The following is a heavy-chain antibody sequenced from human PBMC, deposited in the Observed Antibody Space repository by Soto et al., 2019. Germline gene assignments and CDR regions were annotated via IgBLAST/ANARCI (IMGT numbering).Heavy chain of an antibody. CDR3: ARVVGSHIVVVTASRDYFDY. CDR1: GFTFSSFA. V-gene: IGHV3-30-3*01. D-gene: IGHD2-21*02. J-gene: IGHJ4*02. CDR2: ISYDGSNK. Sequence: PGGSLRLPCSASGFTFSSFAMHWVRQAPGKGLEVFVVISYDGSNKYYADSVKGRFTISRDNSKNTLYLQMNSLRAEDTAVYYCARVVGSHIVVVTASRDYFDYWGQGTLVTVSS.